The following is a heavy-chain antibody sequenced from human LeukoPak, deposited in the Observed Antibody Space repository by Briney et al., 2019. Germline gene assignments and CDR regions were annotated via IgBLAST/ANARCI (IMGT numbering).Heavy chain of an antibody. D-gene: IGHD3-22*01. CDR2: ISSSGGST. CDR1: GFTFSSYA. CDR3: ARSPSYFYDSSADNFDY. J-gene: IGHJ4*02. V-gene: IGHV3-64*01. Sequence: GGSLRLSCAASGFTFSSYAMHWVRQPPGKGLEYVSAISSSGGSTYYANAVKGRFTISRDNSKNTMYLQMGSLRAEDMAVYYYARSPSYFYDSSADNFDYWGQGTLVTVSS.